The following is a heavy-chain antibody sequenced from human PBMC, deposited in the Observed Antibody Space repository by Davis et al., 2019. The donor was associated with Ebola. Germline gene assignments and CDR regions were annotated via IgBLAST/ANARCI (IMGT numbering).Heavy chain of an antibody. V-gene: IGHV5-51*01. CDR3: ARSSRNDRFIWGIVGYGMDV. Sequence: GESLNISCEGSGYSFTRDWIGWLRQMPGKGLEWMGIIYPGDSDTRYSPSFLSQVIISADKSISTAYLQWSSLQASDTGIYYCARSSRNDRFIWGIVGYGMDVGGKGTKVTVSS. CDR2: IYPGDSDT. CDR1: GYSFTRDW. D-gene: IGHD1-26*01. J-gene: IGHJ6*04.